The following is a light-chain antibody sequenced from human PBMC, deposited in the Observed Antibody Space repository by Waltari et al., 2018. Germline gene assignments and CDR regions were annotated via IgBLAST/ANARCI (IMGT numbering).Light chain of an antibody. Sequence: EIVLTQSPGTMSLSPGERATLSCRARQTVRTTYLAGYQQTPGQAPTLLIYGASSRAAGIPDRFSGSWSGTDFSLTISSLEPEDFAVYYCQQYDVSPLTLGGGTKVEIK. CDR2: GAS. V-gene: IGKV3-20*01. J-gene: IGKJ4*01. CDR3: QQYDVSPLT. CDR1: QTVRTTY.